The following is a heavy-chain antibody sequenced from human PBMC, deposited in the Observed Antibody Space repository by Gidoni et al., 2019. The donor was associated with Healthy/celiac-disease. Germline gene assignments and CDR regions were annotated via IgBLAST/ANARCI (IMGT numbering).Heavy chain of an antibody. D-gene: IGHD3-22*01. V-gene: IGHV2-26*01. CDR3: ARITIYYYDSSGYPGPKDYYFDY. Sequence: QVTLKESGPVLVKPTETLTLTCTVSGFSLSNARMGVSWIRQPPGKDLEWLAHLFSNEEKSYNTSLKSRLTISKDTSKSQVVLTMTNMDPVDTATYYCARITIYYYDSSGYPGPKDYYFDYWGQGTLVTVSS. CDR2: LFSNEEK. CDR1: GFSLSNARMG. J-gene: IGHJ4*02.